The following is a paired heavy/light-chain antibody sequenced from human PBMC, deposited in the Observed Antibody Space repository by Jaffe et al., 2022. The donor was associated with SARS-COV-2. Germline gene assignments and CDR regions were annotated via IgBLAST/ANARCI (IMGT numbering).Heavy chain of an antibody. D-gene: IGHD6-19*01. CDR3: VRSGGVGVAGTGFDP. CDR1: GASISSSNTY. V-gene: IGHV4-39*01. CDR2: IYYSGST. J-gene: IGHJ5*02. Sequence: QLQLQESGPGLVKPSETLSLTCTVSGASISSSNTYWGWIRQPPGKGLEWIGSIYYSGSTYYNPSLKSRVTISVDTSKLQFSLKLSSVTAADTAVYYCVRSGGVGVAGTGFDPWGQGTLVTVSS.
Light chain of an antibody. CDR1: SSDVGAYNY. Sequence: QSALTQPPSASGSPGQSVTISCTGTSSDVGAYNYVSWYQQHPGKAPKLIIYEVTKWPSGVPHRFSGSKSDNTASLTVSGLQAEDEADYYCSSYAGSNNWVFGGGTKLTVL. CDR2: EVT. V-gene: IGLV2-8*01. J-gene: IGLJ3*02. CDR3: SSYAGSNNWV.